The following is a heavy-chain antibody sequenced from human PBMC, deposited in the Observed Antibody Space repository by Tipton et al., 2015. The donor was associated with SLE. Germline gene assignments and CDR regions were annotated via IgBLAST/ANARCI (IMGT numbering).Heavy chain of an antibody. CDR3: ASIESYGLGSYYNEVY. D-gene: IGHD3-10*01. J-gene: IGHJ4*02. CDR2: ISAYNSNT. CDR1: GYTFTSYG. Sequence: QLVQSGAEVKKPGASVKVSCKASGYTFTSYGISWVRQAPGQGLEWMGWISAYNSNTNYAQKLQGRVTMTTDTSTSTAYMELRSLSFGDTAVYYCASIESYGLGSYYNEVYWGQGTLVTVYS. V-gene: IGHV1-18*01.